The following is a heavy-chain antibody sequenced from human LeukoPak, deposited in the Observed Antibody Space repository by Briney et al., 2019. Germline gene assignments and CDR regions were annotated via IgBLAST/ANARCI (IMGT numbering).Heavy chain of an antibody. CDR1: GYTFTGYY. Sequence: WASVNVSCKASGYTFTGYYMHWVRQAPGQGLEWMGWINPNSGRTNYAQKFQGRVTMTRDTSISTAYMELSRLRPDDTAVYYCARDQDSSSLNFQHWGQGTLVTVPS. V-gene: IGHV1-2*02. CDR3: ARDQDSSSLNFQH. J-gene: IGHJ1*01. D-gene: IGHD6-6*01. CDR2: INPNSGRT.